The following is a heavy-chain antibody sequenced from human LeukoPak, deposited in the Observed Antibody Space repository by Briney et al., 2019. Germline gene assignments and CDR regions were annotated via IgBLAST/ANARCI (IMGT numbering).Heavy chain of an antibody. CDR2: IYYSGST. CDR3: ARVVGSGNYFDY. V-gene: IGHV4-30-4*01. J-gene: IGHJ4*02. D-gene: IGHD3-10*01. CDR1: GGSISSGDYY. Sequence: PSQTLSLTCTVSGGSISSGDYYWSWIRQPPGKGLEWIGYIYYSGSTYYNPSLKSRVTISVDTSKNQFSLKLSSVTAADTAVYYCARVVGSGNYFDYWGQGTLVTVSS.